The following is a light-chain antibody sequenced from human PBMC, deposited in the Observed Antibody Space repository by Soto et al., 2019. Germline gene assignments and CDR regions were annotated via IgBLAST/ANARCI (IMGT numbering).Light chain of an antibody. Sequence: DIQMTQSPSSLSASVGDRVTITCRASQSISSYLNWYQQKPGKAPKLLIYAASSLQSGVPSRFSCSGSGTDFTLTISSLQPEDFATYYCQQSYSTPPRTFGQVTKVEIK. CDR1: QSISSY. CDR3: QQSYSTPPRT. J-gene: IGKJ1*01. V-gene: IGKV1-39*01. CDR2: AAS.